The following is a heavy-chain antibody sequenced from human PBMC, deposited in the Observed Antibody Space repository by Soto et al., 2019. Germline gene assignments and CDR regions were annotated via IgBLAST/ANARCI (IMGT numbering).Heavy chain of an antibody. CDR2: INSDGNSA. D-gene: IGHD1-26*01. CDR3: ARQEIVGPTVDY. J-gene: IGHJ4*02. Sequence: GGSLRLSCTASGFTFSSHWMFWVRQAPGKGLVWVSHINSDGNSASYADSVKGRFTISRDNAKDTVFLQMNSLRAEDTAVYYCARQEIVGPTVDYWGQGTLVTV. V-gene: IGHV3-74*01. CDR1: GFTFSSHW.